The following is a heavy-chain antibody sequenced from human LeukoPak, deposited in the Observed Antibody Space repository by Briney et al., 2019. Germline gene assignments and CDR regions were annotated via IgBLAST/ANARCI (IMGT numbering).Heavy chain of an antibody. Sequence: SETLSLTCTVSGGSISSYYWSWIRQPPGKGLEWIGYIYYSGSTNYNPSLKSRVTITVDTSKNQFSLKLSSVTAADTAVYYCGRSGLYSSSSSDYWGQGTLVTVSS. CDR1: GGSISSYY. D-gene: IGHD6-6*01. V-gene: IGHV4-59*01. J-gene: IGHJ4*02. CDR2: IYYSGST. CDR3: GRSGLYSSSSSDY.